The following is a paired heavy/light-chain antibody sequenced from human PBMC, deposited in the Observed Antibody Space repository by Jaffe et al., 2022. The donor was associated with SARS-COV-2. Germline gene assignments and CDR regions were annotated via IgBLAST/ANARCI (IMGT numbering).Heavy chain of an antibody. CDR3: ARDHFGGSTAPNVHCFDP. V-gene: IGHV1-69*04. J-gene: IGHJ5*02. CDR1: VGTFSNSS. Sequence: QVQLVQSGAEVRKPGSSVKVSCKASVGTFSNSSISWVRQVPGQGLEWMGRIIPILGMSNSAHKFQGRVTITADRSTSTAYMELRSLTSEDTAIYYCARDHFGGSTAPNVHCFDPWGQGIPVTVSS. CDR2: IIPILGMS. D-gene: IGHD3-10*01.
Light chain of an antibody. CDR1: QSLHSN. CDR3: QQYSRWPET. Sequence: EIVMTQSPATLSVSPGERATLSCRASQSLHSNLAWYQQRPGQAPRLLIYGASARATGIPARFSGSGSGTEFTLTISSLQSEDFAVYYCQQYSRWPETFGQGTKVEIK. CDR2: GAS. V-gene: IGKV3-15*01. J-gene: IGKJ1*01.